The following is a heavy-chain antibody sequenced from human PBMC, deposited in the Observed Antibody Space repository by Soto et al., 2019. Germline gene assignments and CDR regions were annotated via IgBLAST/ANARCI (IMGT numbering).Heavy chain of an antibody. CDR2: TYFRSKWYN. CDR3: AKGDNLGPKTGYAFDP. V-gene: IGHV6-1*01. D-gene: IGHD5-12*01. CDR1: GDSVSSNTAS. Sequence: SQTLSLTCATSGDSVSSNTASWNWIRQSPSRGLEWLGRTYFRSKWYNDYAVSVKSRIIINPDTSNSQFSLQLNSVTPEDTAVYFCAKGDNLGPKTGYAFDPWGQGIMVTVSS. J-gene: IGHJ5*02.